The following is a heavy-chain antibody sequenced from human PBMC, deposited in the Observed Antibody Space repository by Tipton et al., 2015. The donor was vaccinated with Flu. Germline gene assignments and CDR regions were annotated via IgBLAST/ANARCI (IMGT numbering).Heavy chain of an antibody. CDR3: AREGALTGYSKPADY. D-gene: IGHD3-9*01. J-gene: IGHJ4*02. CDR1: GGSIESVSYY. CDR2: VSSSGGA. V-gene: IGHV4-39*07. Sequence: TLSLTCSVSGGSIESVSYYWTWIRQSPGKGLEWIGSVSSSGGAYNNPFLNSRVTISVDTSKNQFSLKLSSVTAADTAVYYCAREGALTGYSKPADYWGQGTLVTVSS.